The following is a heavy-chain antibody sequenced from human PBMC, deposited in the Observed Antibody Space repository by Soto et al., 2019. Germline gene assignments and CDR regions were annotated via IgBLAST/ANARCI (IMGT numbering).Heavy chain of an antibody. CDR2: IDPSAGST. CDR1: GYTLTSFY. D-gene: IGHD1-1*01. CDR3: ARSPRPTGTTLYYFDS. Sequence: ASVKVSCKASGYTLTSFYMHWMRQAPGQGLEWMGVIDPSAGSTTYAQKFKDRVRMTRDTFTSTVFMELSSLRSEDTAVYYCARSPRPTGTTLYYFDSWGQRTLVTVSS. V-gene: IGHV1-46*01. J-gene: IGHJ4*02.